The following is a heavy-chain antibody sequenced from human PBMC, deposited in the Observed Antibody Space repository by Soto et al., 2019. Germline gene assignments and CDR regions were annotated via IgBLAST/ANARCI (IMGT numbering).Heavy chain of an antibody. D-gene: IGHD3-16*02. J-gene: IGHJ3*02. CDR3: AKDFTRDYGWGSYRPDDAFER. Sequence: PGGSLRLSCAASGFTFSSYAMSWVRQAPGKGLEWVSAISGSGGSTYYADSVKGRFTISRDNSKNTLYLQMNSLRAEDTAVYYCAKDFTRDYGWGSYRPDDAFERWGQGKMVTV. CDR2: ISGSGGST. CDR1: GFTFSSYA. V-gene: IGHV3-23*01.